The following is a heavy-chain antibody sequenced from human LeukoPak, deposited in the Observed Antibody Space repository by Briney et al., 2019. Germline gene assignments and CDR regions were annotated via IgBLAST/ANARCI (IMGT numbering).Heavy chain of an antibody. J-gene: IGHJ4*02. V-gene: IGHV4-34*09. D-gene: IGHD5-24*01. CDR1: GGSFSGYY. CDR2: IYYSAN. Sequence: SETLSLTCAVYGGSFSGYYWSWIRQPPGKGLEWIGYIYYSANYYNPSLKSRVTISVDTSKNQFSLRLSSVTAADTAVYYCAREGVRDGYNEIDYWGQGTLVTVSS. CDR3: AREGVRDGYNEIDY.